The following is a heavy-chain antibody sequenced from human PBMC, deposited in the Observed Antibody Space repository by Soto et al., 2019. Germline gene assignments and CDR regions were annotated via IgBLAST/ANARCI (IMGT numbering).Heavy chain of an antibody. CDR2: IGGGGDRT. CDR1: GFTFSSYA. Sequence: GGSLRLSCAAAGFTFSSYAMSWVRQAPGKGLEWVSWVSAIGGGGDRTLYADSGKGRFTISRDMSKTTLYLQMNSLRADDTDVYYCLKAFYTSHWGEDFDNWGQGTLVTVSS. CDR3: LKAFYTSHWGEDFDN. J-gene: IGHJ4*02. D-gene: IGHD3-16*01. V-gene: IGHV3-23*01.